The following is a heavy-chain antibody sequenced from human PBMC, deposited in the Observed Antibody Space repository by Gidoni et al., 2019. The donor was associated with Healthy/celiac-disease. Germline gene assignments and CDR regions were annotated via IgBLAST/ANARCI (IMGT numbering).Heavy chain of an antibody. Sequence: QVQLVESGGGLVKPGGSLRLSCAASGFTFSDYCMSLIRQAPGKGLEWVSYISSSGSTIYYADSVKGRFTISRDNAKNSLYLQMNSLRAEDTAVYYCARVRVLITIWGQPNWFDPWGQGTLVTVSS. CDR3: ARVRVLITIWGQPNWFDP. CDR1: GFTFSDYC. J-gene: IGHJ5*02. CDR2: ISSSGSTI. D-gene: IGHD3-3*01. V-gene: IGHV3-11*01.